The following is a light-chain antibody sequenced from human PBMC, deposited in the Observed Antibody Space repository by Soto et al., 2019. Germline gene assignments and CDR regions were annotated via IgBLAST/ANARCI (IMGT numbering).Light chain of an antibody. V-gene: IGLV4-69*01. Sequence: QLVLTQSPSASASLGASVKLTCTLSSGHSNYAIAWHQQQSEKGPRYLMKLNGDGSHSKGDGIPDRFSGSSSGAERYLTISSLQSEDEADYYCQTWGSGIVVFGGGTKVTVL. CDR2: LNGDGSH. J-gene: IGLJ2*01. CDR1: SGHSNYA. CDR3: QTWGSGIVV.